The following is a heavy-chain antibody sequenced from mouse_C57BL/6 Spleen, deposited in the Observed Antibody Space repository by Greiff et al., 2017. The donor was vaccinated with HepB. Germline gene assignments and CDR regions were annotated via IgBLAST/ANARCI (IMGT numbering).Heavy chain of an antibody. J-gene: IGHJ3*01. CDR3: ARRALLWGFAY. CDR2: IYPSDSET. Sequence: QVQLQQPGAELVRPGSSVKLSCKASGYTFTSYWMDWVKQRPGQGLEWIGNIYPSDSETHYNQKFKDKDTLTVDKSSSTAYMQLSSLTSEDSAVYYCARRALLWGFAYWGQGTLVTVSA. CDR1: GYTFTSYW. D-gene: IGHD2-10*01. V-gene: IGHV1-61*01.